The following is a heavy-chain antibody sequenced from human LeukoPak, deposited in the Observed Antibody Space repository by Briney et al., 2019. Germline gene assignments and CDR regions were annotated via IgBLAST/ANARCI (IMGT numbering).Heavy chain of an antibody. CDR2: MNPNSGNT. CDR1: GYTFTRYD. J-gene: IGHJ1*01. D-gene: IGHD3-22*01. V-gene: IGHV1-8*01. CDR3: ARGDTYYYDSSYPEYFQH. Sequence: ASVKVSCKASGYTFTRYDIHWVRQATAQGLEWMGWMNPNSGNTGYAQKFKGRVTMTRDTSISTAYMELSSLRSEDTAVYYCARGDTYYYDSSYPEYFQHWGQGTLVTVSS.